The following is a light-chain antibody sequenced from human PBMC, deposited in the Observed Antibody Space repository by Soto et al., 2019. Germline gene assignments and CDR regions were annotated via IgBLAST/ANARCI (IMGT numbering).Light chain of an antibody. J-gene: IGKJ1*01. CDR3: QQFGTPPWT. V-gene: IGKV3-20*01. CDR1: QDVLNNY. Sequence: DIVLTQSPGTLSLSPGERATLSCRASQDVLNNYLAWFQQKPGQAPRLLISAISTRASGIPDRFSGSGSGTHFNLTSSRLEPEDFAVYYCQQFGTPPWTFGQGTKVE. CDR2: AIS.